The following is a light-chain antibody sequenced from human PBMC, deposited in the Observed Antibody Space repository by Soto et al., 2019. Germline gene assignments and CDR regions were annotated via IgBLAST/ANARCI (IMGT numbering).Light chain of an antibody. CDR2: DTS. Sequence: EIVLTQSPGTLSLSPGDTATLSCGASQSVSSSLAWYQQKPGQAPRLLIYDTSSRATGSPARFSGSGSGTEFTLTISSLQSEDFAVYFCQQYNIWPQTFGQGTKVDI. J-gene: IGKJ1*01. CDR3: QQYNIWPQT. CDR1: QSVSSS. V-gene: IGKV3D-15*01.